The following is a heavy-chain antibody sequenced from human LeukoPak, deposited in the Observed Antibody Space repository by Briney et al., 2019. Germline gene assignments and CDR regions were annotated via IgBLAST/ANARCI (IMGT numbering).Heavy chain of an antibody. D-gene: IGHD2-2*01. Sequence: PSETLSLTCTVSGGSISSYYWTWIRQPPGKGLEWIGYIYYSGSTNYNPSLKRRVTISVDTSKNQFSLKLSSVTAADTAVYYCARSPYCSSTSCYYYYYMDVWGKGTTVTVSS. CDR1: GGSISSYY. CDR2: IYYSGST. V-gene: IGHV4-59*01. CDR3: ARSPYCSSTSCYYYYYMDV. J-gene: IGHJ6*03.